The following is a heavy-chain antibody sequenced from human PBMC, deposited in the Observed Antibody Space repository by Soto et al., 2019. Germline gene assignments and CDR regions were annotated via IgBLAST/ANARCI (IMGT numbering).Heavy chain of an antibody. D-gene: IGHD2-2*01. CDR1: GFSFSNYG. Sequence: LRLSCAASGFSFSNYGLHWVRQAPGKGLEWVAVISYDGNNKYYGDSVKGRFTLSRDNSKNTLYLQMNSLRAEDTAVYYCAKQGLGYCSSTSCYYDYWGQGTLVTVSS. J-gene: IGHJ4*02. CDR2: ISYDGNNK. V-gene: IGHV3-30*18. CDR3: AKQGLGYCSSTSCYYDY.